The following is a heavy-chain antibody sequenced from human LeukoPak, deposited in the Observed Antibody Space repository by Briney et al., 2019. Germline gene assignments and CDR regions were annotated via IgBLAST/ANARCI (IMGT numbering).Heavy chain of an antibody. Sequence: SETLSLTCTVSGGSISSGDYYWSWIRQPPGKGLEWIGYIYYSGSTNYNPSLKSRVTISVDTSKNQFSLKLSSVTAADTAVYYCASQGRWLPGAEFGYWGQGTLVTVSS. CDR1: GGSISSGDYY. V-gene: IGHV4-61*08. CDR2: IYYSGST. J-gene: IGHJ4*02. D-gene: IGHD4-17*01. CDR3: ASQGRWLPGAEFGY.